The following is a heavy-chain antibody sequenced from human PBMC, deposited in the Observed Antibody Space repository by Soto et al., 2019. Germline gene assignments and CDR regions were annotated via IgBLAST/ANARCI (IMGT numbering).Heavy chain of an antibody. CDR3: ASYTGGTISN. Sequence: EVQLVQSGAEVKKPGESLKISCKGSGYSFTTYWIGWVRQMPGKGLEWMGIIYPSDSDSTYSPSFRGQVTFSVDKSISTAYLHGSSLKASDTAMYYCASYTGGTISNWGQGTLVTVSS. V-gene: IGHV5-51*01. D-gene: IGHD3-3*02. CDR1: GYSFTTYW. CDR2: IYPSDSDS. J-gene: IGHJ4*02.